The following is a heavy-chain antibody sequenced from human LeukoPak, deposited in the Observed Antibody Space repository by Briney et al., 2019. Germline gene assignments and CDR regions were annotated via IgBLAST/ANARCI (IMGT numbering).Heavy chain of an antibody. CDR2: IWYDGSNK. CDR3: AREGPRGNSQFDY. J-gene: IGHJ4*02. Sequence: HPGRSLRLSCAASGFTFSSYGMHWVRQAPGKGLEWVALIWYDGSNKYYTDSVKGRLTISRDNSKNTLYLQMNNLRAEDTAVYYCAREGPRGNSQFDYWGQGTLVTVSS. CDR1: GFTFSSYG. D-gene: IGHD2/OR15-2a*01. V-gene: IGHV3-33*01.